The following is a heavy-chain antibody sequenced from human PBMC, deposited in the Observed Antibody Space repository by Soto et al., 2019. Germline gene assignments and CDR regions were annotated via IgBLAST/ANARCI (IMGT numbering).Heavy chain of an antibody. CDR2: ISYDGSSK. CDR1: GFTFSSYG. J-gene: IGHJ4*02. D-gene: IGHD6-19*01. V-gene: IGHV3-30*18. Sequence: LRLSCAASGFTFSSYGMHWVRQAPGKGLEWVALISYDGSSKYYADSVKGRFTISRDNSKNTLYLQMNSLRAEDTAVYYCAKGGSSGWYEVFYWGQGTLVTVSS. CDR3: AKGGSSGWYEVFY.